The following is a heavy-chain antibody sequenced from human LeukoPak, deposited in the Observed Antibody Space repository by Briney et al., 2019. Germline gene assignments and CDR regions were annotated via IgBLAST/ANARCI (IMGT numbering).Heavy chain of an antibody. V-gene: IGHV1-18*04. J-gene: IGHJ4*02. D-gene: IGHD1-26*01. CDR2: INPHTGIT. Sequence: ASVKVSCKASGYTFTSYYMHWVRQAPGHGLEWMGWINPHTGITNYAQKFQGRVTMSTDTSTTTAYLDLRSLRSDDTAVYYCSMSEGSNWGQGTLVTVSS. CDR1: GYTFTSYY. CDR3: SMSEGSN.